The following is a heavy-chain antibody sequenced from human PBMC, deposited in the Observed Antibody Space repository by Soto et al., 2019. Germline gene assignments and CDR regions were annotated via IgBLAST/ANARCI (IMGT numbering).Heavy chain of an antibody. V-gene: IGHV4-38-2*01. CDR1: GYSITSGYY. D-gene: IGHD5-12*01. CDR3: ARLPYSYSGYDETYFDY. Sequence: SETLSLTCAVSGYSITSGYYWGWIRQPPGKGLEWIGSIYHSGSTYYNPSLKRRVTISVDTPQKLFSLKLSSVTAADTAVYYCARLPYSYSGYDETYFDYWGQGTLVTVSS. CDR2: IYHSGST. J-gene: IGHJ4*02.